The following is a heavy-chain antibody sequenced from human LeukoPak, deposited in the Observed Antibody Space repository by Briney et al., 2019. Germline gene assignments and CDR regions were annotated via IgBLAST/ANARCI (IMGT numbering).Heavy chain of an antibody. CDR3: ARVPASAYYYGSGSHNYYYYMDV. Sequence: SETLSLTCAVSGGSISSSNWWSWVRRPPGKGLEWIGEIYHSGSTNYNPSLKSRVTISVDKSKNQFSLKLSSVTAADTAVYYCARVPASAYYYGSGSHNYYYYMDVWGKGTTVTVSS. CDR1: GGSISSSNW. J-gene: IGHJ6*03. V-gene: IGHV4-4*02. D-gene: IGHD3-10*01. CDR2: IYHSGST.